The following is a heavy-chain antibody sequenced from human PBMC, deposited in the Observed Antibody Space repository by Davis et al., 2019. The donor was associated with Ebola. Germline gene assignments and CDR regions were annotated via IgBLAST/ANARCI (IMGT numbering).Heavy chain of an antibody. D-gene: IGHD3-10*01. CDR3: AKDLYYYGSGSHGLYYYMDV. J-gene: IGHJ6*03. V-gene: IGHV3-30*18. CDR2: ISYDGSNK. Sequence: PGGSLRLSCAASGFTFSSYGMHWVRQAPGKGLEWVAVISYDGSNKYYANSVKGRFTISRDNSKNTLYLQMNSLRAEDTAVYYCAKDLYYYGSGSHGLYYYMDVWGKGTTVTVSS. CDR1: GFTFSSYG.